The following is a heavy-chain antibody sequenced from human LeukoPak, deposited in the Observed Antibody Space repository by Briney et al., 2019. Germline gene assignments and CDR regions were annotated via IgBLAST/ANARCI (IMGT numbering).Heavy chain of an antibody. CDR3: ARAKPYSGYDWGSWFDP. CDR2: NNPNSGGT. J-gene: IGHJ5*02. V-gene: IGHV1-2*06. Sequence: ASVKVSCKASGYTFTGYYMHWVRQAPGQGLEWMGRNNPNSGGTNYAQKFQGRVTMTRDTSISTAYMELSRLRSDDTAVYYCARAKPYSGYDWGSWFDPWGQGTLVTVSS. D-gene: IGHD5-12*01. CDR1: GYTFTGYY.